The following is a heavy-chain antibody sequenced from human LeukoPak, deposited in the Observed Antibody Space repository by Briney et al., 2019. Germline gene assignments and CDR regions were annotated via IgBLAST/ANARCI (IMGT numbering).Heavy chain of an antibody. CDR3: GKGTPPPVY. D-gene: IGHD1-14*01. V-gene: IGHV3-23*01. CDR1: GFTFTTYA. J-gene: IGHJ4*02. CDR2: ITVSGGST. Sequence: GGSLRLSCAASGFTFTTYAMSWVRQAPGKGLEWVSGITVSGGSTYYADSVKGRFTISRDNSKNTLYLQMNNLRDEDTAVYYCGKGTPPPVYWGQGTLVTVSS.